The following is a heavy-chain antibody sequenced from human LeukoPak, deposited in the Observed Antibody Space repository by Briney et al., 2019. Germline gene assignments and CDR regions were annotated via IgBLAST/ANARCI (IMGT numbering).Heavy chain of an antibody. CDR1: GASISSSNW. V-gene: IGHV4-4*02. CDR2: IFHAGTT. J-gene: IGHJ4*02. CDR3: MRTYCSNISCFYFDY. D-gene: IGHD2-2*01. Sequence: PSETLSLTCAVSGASISSSNWWSLARQPPGKGLEWIGEIFHAGTTNYNPSLQSRVTISVDNSRNQFSLKLTSATAADAAVYYCMRTYCSNISCFYFDYWGQGTLVTVSS.